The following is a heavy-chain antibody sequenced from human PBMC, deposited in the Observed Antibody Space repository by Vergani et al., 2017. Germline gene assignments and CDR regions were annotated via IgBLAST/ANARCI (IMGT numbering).Heavy chain of an antibody. Sequence: QVQLHESGPGLVKPSQTLSLTCTVSGGSITSGSFYWSWIRQPAGKGLEWIGRIHSSGTTNYNPSLKSRISISIDTSKNQFSLKLSSVTAADTAIYYCARDQDDYDILTGYRYWYFDLWGRGTLVTVSS. J-gene: IGHJ2*01. CDR2: IHSSGTT. V-gene: IGHV4-61*02. CDR1: GGSITSGSFY. D-gene: IGHD3-9*01. CDR3: ARDQDDYDILTGYRYWYFDL.